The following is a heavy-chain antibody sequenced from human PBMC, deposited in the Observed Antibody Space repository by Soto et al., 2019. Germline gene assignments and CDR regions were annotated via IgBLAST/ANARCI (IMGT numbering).Heavy chain of an antibody. Sequence: ASVKVSCKASGYTFTSYYMHWVRQAPGQGLEWMGIINPSGGSTSYAQKFQGRVTMTRDTSTSTVYMELSSLRSEDTAVYYCARLRGGELLHNWFDPWGQGTLVTLSS. CDR2: INPSGGST. V-gene: IGHV1-46*01. D-gene: IGHD1-26*01. CDR1: GYTFTSYY. J-gene: IGHJ5*02. CDR3: ARLRGGELLHNWFDP.